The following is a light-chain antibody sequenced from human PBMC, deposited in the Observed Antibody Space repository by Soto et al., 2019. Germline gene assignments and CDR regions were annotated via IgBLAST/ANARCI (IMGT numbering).Light chain of an antibody. CDR3: QHYNYWLGT. CDR2: GAS. Sequence: EIVMTHYPATLSVSRGERATLSCRANQAISSNLAWYQQKPGQAPRXLIYGASTRATGIPDRFSGSGSGTAGTITICSLQSEDGEVYDGQHYNYWLGTFGGGTKVDIK. V-gene: IGKV3-15*01. CDR1: QAISSN. J-gene: IGKJ4*01.